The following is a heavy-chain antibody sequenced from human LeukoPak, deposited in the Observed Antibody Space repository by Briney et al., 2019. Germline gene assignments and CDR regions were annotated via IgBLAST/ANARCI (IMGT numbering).Heavy chain of an antibody. J-gene: IGHJ4*02. CDR3: ARDGSKYYDSSGYSY. V-gene: IGHV3-30*02. D-gene: IGHD3-22*01. CDR1: GFTFSSYG. Sequence: GGSLRLSCAASGFTFSSYGMHWVRQAPGKGLEWVAFIRYDGSDKYYADSVKGRFTISRDNAKNTLYLQMNSLRAEDTAVYYCARDGSKYYDSSGYSYWGQGTLVTVSS. CDR2: IRYDGSDK.